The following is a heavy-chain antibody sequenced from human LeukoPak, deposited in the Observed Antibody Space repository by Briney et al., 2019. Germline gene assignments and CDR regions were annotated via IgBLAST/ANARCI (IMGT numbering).Heavy chain of an antibody. CDR3: ARDLGRAVAGVGDY. Sequence: PGGSLRLSCAASGFTFSSYSMNWVRQAPGKGLEWVSSISSSSSYIYYADSVKGRFTISRDNAKNSLYLQMTSLRAEDTAVYDCARDLGRAVAGVGDYWGQGTLVTVSS. CDR1: GFTFSSYS. CDR2: ISSSSSYI. D-gene: IGHD6-19*01. V-gene: IGHV3-21*01. J-gene: IGHJ4*02.